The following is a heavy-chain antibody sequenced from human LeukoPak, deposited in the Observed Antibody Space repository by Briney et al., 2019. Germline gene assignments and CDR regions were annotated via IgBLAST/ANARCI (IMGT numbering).Heavy chain of an antibody. D-gene: IGHD5-18*01. Sequence: SETLSLTCTVSGYSISSGYYWGWIRQPPGKGLEWIGSIYHSGSTYYNPSLKSRVTISVDTSKNQFSLKLSSVTAADTAVYYCARGTWTQLSKGYYFDYWGQGTLVTVSS. CDR2: IYHSGST. CDR1: GYSISSGYY. J-gene: IGHJ4*02. V-gene: IGHV4-38-2*02. CDR3: ARGTWTQLSKGYYFDY.